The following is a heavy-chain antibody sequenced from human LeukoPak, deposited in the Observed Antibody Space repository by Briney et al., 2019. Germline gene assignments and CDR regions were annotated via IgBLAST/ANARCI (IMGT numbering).Heavy chain of an antibody. CDR3: ARARVGYSDAFDI. CDR2: IYYSGST. J-gene: IGHJ3*02. Sequence: PSETLSLTCTVSGGSISSSSYYWGWIRQPPGKGLEWIGSIYYSGSTYYNPSLKSRVTISVDTSKNQFSLKLSSVTAADTAVYYCARARVGYSDAFDIWGQGTMVTVSS. CDR1: GGSISSSSYY. V-gene: IGHV4-39*07. D-gene: IGHD5-24*01.